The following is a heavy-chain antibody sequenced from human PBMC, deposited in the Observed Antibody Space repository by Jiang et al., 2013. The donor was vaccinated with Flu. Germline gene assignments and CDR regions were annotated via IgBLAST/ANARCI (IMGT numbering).Heavy chain of an antibody. CDR1: YW. CDR2: IYPGGSDT. J-gene: IGHJ3*02. CDR3: AAAYSTSWYTAAFDI. Sequence: YWIGWVRQMPGKGLEWMGIIYPGGSDTRYSPSFEGQVTISADKSINTAYVQWSSLKASDTAMYFCAAAYSTSWYTAAFDIWGRGTMVT. D-gene: IGHD6-13*01. V-gene: IGHV5-51*01.